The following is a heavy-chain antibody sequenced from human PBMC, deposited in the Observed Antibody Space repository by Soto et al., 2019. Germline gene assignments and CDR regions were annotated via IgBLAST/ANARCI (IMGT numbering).Heavy chain of an antibody. CDR3: ARAAMGGSSWPFDY. CDR1: GGSISSSNW. V-gene: IGHV4-4*02. Sequence: QVQLQESGPGLVKPSGTLSLTCAVYGGSISSSNWWSWVRQPPGKGLEWIGEIYHSGSTNYNPSLKSRVTITVDKSKNQFSLKLSSVTAADPAVYYCARAAMGGSSWPFDYWGQGTLVTVSS. CDR2: IYHSGST. J-gene: IGHJ4*02. D-gene: IGHD6-13*01.